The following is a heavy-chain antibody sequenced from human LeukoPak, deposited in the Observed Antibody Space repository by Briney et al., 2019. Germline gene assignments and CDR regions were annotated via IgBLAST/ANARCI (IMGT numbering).Heavy chain of an antibody. J-gene: IGHJ4*02. CDR1: GGSISSYY. D-gene: IGHD6-13*01. V-gene: IGHV4-59*01. CDR3: ARGAISSSWYSYFDY. CDR2: IYYSGST. Sequence: SETLSLTCTVSGGSISSYYWSWIRQPPGKGREWMGYIYYSGSTNYNPSLKSRVTISVDTSKNKFSLKLSSVAAADTAVYYCARGAISSSWYSYFDYWGQGTLVTVSS.